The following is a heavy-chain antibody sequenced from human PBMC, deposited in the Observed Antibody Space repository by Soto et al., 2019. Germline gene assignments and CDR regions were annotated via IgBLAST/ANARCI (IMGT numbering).Heavy chain of an antibody. V-gene: IGHV3-43*01. CDR2: ISWDGGST. CDR1: GFTFDDYT. CDR3: AKDIRDCSSTSCSHYYYGMDV. J-gene: IGHJ6*02. D-gene: IGHD2-2*01. Sequence: GGSLRLSCAASGFTFDDYTMHWVRQAPGKGLEWVSLISWDGGSTYYADSVKGRFTISRDNSKNSLYLQMNSLRTEDTALYYCAKDIRDCSSTSCSHYYYGMDVWGQGTTVTVSS.